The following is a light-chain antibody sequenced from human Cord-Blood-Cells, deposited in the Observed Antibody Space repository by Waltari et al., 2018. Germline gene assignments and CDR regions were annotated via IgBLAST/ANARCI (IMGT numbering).Light chain of an antibody. CDR2: EVS. CDR1: SSDVGSYNR. Sequence: QSALTQPPSVSGSPGQSVTISCTGPSSDVGSYNRVPWYQQPPGTAPKLMIYEVSNRPSGVPDRFSGSKSGNTASLTISGLQAEDEADYYCSSYTSSSTFYVFGTGTKVTVL. J-gene: IGLJ1*01. CDR3: SSYTSSSTFYV. V-gene: IGLV2-18*02.